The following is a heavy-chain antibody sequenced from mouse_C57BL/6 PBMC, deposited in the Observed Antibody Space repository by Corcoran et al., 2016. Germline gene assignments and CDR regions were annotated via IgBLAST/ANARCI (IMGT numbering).Heavy chain of an antibody. V-gene: IGHV1-26*01. Sequence: EVQLQQSGPELVKPGASVKISCKASGYTFTDYYMNWVKQSHGKSLEWIGDINPNNGGTSYNQKFKGKATLTVDKSSSTAYMELRSLTSEDSAVYHCARDYGSISWCQGTTLTVSS. CDR3: ARDYGSIS. J-gene: IGHJ2*01. CDR1: GYTFTDYY. D-gene: IGHD1-1*01. CDR2: INPNNGGT.